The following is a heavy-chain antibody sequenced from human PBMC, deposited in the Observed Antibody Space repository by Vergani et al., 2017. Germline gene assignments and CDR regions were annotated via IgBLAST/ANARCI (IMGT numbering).Heavy chain of an antibody. D-gene: IGHD3-10*01. CDR2: ISTSGSSI. CDR1: GFTFSDYY. V-gene: IGHV3-11*01. Sequence: QVQLVESGGGLVKPGGSLRLSCAASGFTFSDYYMSWIRQASGKGLEWLSYISTSGSSIYYADSVEGRFTFSRDNAKNSLYLQMNSLRAEDTAVYHCARVRSSAGRVRAFDYWGQGTLVTVSS. CDR3: ARVRSSAGRVRAFDY. J-gene: IGHJ4*02.